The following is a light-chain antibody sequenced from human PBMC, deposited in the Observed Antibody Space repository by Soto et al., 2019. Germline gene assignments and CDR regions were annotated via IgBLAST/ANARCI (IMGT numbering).Light chain of an antibody. J-gene: IGLJ3*02. V-gene: IGLV1-40*01. CDR1: ASNIGANYD. Sequence: SALAQPRSVSGAPGQRVTISCTGGASNIGANYDVHWYQQLPGTAPKLLIYGTSNRPSGVPDRFSGSKSGTSASLAITGLQAEDEAHYFCQSYDFTLGAFWVFGGGTKVTVL. CDR3: QSYDFTLGAFWV. CDR2: GTS.